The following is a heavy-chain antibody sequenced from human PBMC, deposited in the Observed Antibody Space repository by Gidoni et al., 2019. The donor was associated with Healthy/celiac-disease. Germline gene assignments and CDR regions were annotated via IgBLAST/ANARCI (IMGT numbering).Heavy chain of an antibody. D-gene: IGHD6-19*01. Sequence: EVQLVESGGGLVQPGGSLRLSCAASGFTFRRYEMNWVRQAPGKGLELVSYISSSGSTIHYADSVKGRFTISRDNAKNSLYLQMNSLRAEDTAVYYCARGDHGYSSGWHGHFDYWGQGTLVTVSS. CDR2: ISSSGSTI. CDR3: ARGDHGYSSGWHGHFDY. J-gene: IGHJ4*02. CDR1: GFTFRRYE. V-gene: IGHV3-48*03.